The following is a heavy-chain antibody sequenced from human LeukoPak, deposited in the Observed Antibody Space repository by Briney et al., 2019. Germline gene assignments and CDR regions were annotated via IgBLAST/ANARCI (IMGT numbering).Heavy chain of an antibody. J-gene: IGHJ5*02. CDR3: ARDVRYCSSTSCFTGSRGKLNWFDP. Sequence: GASVKVSCKASGGTFSSYAISWVRQAPGQGLEWMGRIIPILGIANYAQKCQGRVTITADKSTSTAYMELSSLRSEDTAVYYCARDVRYCSSTSCFTGSRGKLNWFDPWGQGTLVTVSS. V-gene: IGHV1-69*04. D-gene: IGHD2-2*02. CDR1: GGTFSSYA. CDR2: IIPILGIA.